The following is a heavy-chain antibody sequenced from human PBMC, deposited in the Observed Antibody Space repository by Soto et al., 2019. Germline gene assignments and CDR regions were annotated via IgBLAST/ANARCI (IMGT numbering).Heavy chain of an antibody. J-gene: IGHJ3*02. CDR1: VFTVSSNY. CDR2: IYSGGST. Sequence: PGGSLRLSCAASVFTVSSNYMSWVRHSPGKWLEWVSVIYSGGSTYYADSVKGRFTISRDNSKNTLYLQMNSLRAEDTAVYYCARGVEYDILTGQYTADAFHIWRQATMVIVS. D-gene: IGHD3-9*01. CDR3: ARGVEYDILTGQYTADAFHI. V-gene: IGHV3-53*01.